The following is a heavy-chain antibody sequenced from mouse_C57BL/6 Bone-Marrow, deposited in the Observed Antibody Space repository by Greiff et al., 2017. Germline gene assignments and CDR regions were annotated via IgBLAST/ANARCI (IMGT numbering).Heavy chain of an antibody. CDR3: ARQLRLPYYYAMDY. J-gene: IGHJ4*01. CDR1: GFTFSSYG. Sequence: EVHLVESGGDLVKPGGSLKLSCAASGFTFSSYGMSWVRQTPDKRLEWVATISSGGSYTYYPDSVKGRFTISRDNAKNTLYLQMSSLKSEDTAMYYCARQLRLPYYYAMDYWGQGTSVTVSS. D-gene: IGHD3-2*02. CDR2: ISSGGSYT. V-gene: IGHV5-6*01.